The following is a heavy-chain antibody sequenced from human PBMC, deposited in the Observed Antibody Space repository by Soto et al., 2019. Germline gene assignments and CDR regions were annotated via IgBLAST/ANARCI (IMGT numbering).Heavy chain of an antibody. CDR3: ARASPTSITIFGVVTANWFYP. Sequence: PGGSLRLSCAASGFTFSSYGMHWVRQAPGKGLEWVAVIWYDGSNKYYADSVKGRFTISRDNSKNTLYLQMNSLRAEDTAVYYCARASPTSITIFGVVTANWFYPWGQGTLVTVSS. D-gene: IGHD3-3*01. V-gene: IGHV3-33*01. CDR2: IWYDGSNK. CDR1: GFTFSSYG. J-gene: IGHJ5*02.